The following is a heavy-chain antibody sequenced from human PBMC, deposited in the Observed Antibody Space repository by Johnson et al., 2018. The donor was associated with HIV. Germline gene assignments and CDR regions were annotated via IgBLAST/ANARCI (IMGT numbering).Heavy chain of an antibody. Sequence: EVQLVESGGGVVRPGGSLRLSCAASGFTFDNYAMSWVRQAPGKGLEWVSGIGTAGDTYYPGSVKGRFTISRENAKNSLYLQMNSLRAGDTAVYYCARGASAFDIWGQGTMVTVSS. CDR2: IGTAGDT. CDR1: GFTFDNYA. J-gene: IGHJ3*02. V-gene: IGHV3-13*01. CDR3: ARGASAFDI.